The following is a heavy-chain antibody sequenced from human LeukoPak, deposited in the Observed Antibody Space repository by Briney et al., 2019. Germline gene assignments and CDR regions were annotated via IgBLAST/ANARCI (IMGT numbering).Heavy chain of an antibody. D-gene: IGHD3-10*01. J-gene: IGHJ4*02. CDR1: GGSISNGGYS. V-gene: IGHV4-30-4*07. Sequence: SETLSLTCAVSGGSISNGGYSWSWIRQPPGKGLEWIGYIYYSGSTYYNPSLKSRVTISVDTSKNQFSLKLSSVTAADTAVYYCARGNGYYYGSGIQIWGQGTLVTVSS. CDR2: IYYSGST. CDR3: ARGNGYYYGSGIQI.